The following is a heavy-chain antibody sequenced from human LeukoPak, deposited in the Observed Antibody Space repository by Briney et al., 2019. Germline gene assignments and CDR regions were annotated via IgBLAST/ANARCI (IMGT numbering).Heavy chain of an antibody. V-gene: IGHV1-2*06. CDR3: ARVQYDYVWGSYLHY. CDR1: GYTFTGYY. CDR2: INPNSGGT. Sequence: GASVKVSCKASGYTFTGYYMHWVRQAPGQGLEWMGRINPNSGGTTYAQKFQGRVTMTRDTSISTAYMELSRLRSDDTAVYYCARVQYDYVWGSYLHYWGQGTLVTVSS. D-gene: IGHD3-16*02. J-gene: IGHJ4*02.